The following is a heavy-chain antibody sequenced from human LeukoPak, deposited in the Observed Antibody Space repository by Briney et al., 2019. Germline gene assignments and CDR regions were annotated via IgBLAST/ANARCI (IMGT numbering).Heavy chain of an antibody. CDR1: GFTFSNYD. J-gene: IGHJ4*02. CDR3: AKSGLNRFDY. D-gene: IGHD2-15*01. CDR2: IGTAGDI. V-gene: IGHV3-13*01. Sequence: GGSLRLSCAASGFTFSNYDMHWVRQATGKGLEWVSGIGTAGDIYYPGSVKGRFTISRDDSKKTLYLQMNSLRAEDTAVYYCAKSGLNRFDYWGQGILVTVSS.